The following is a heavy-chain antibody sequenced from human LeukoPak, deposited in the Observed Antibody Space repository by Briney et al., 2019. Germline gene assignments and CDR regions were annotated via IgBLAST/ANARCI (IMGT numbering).Heavy chain of an antibody. CDR1: GFTFSSYT. D-gene: IGHD3-10*01. Sequence: GGSLRLSCAASGFTFSSYTMHWVRQAPGKGLEYVSAISSNGVSTYYGASVKGRFTISRDNSKNTLYLQMGSLRAEVMAVYYCARGGPWFGAAFDIWGQGTMVTVSS. V-gene: IGHV3-64*02. CDR3: ARGGPWFGAAFDI. CDR2: ISSNGVST. J-gene: IGHJ3*02.